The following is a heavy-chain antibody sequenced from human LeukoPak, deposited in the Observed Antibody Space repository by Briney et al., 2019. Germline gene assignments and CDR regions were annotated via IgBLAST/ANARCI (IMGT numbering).Heavy chain of an antibody. CDR2: INHSGST. Sequence: SETLSLTCAVYGGSFSGYYWSWIRQPPGKGLEWIGEINHSGSTNYDPSLKSRVTISVDTSKNQFSLKLSSVTAADTAVYYCAREQRELGYWGQGTLVTVSS. J-gene: IGHJ4*02. D-gene: IGHD7-27*01. CDR1: GGSFSGYY. V-gene: IGHV4-34*01. CDR3: AREQRELGY.